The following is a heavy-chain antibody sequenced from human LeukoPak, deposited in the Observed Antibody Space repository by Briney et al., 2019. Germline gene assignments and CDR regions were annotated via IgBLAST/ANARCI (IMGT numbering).Heavy chain of an antibody. CDR1: GYSISNGYY. V-gene: IGHV4-38-2*02. D-gene: IGHD3-3*01. CDR2: LYRRGST. Sequence: PSETLSLTCTVSGYSISNGYYWGWIRQPPGKGLEWVGSLYRRGSTYYNPSLRSRVTISLDRSKKKFSLKLTSVTAADTAVYFCARGAEYYAIWRGYAGYSDYWGQGISVTVSS. J-gene: IGHJ4*02. CDR3: ARGAEYYAIWRGYAGYSDY.